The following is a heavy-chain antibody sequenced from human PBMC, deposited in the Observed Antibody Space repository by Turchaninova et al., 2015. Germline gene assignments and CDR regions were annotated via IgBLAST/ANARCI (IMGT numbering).Heavy chain of an antibody. CDR2: LYYTSNWYY. J-gene: IGHJ4*02. CDR3: ARGYNSAFDY. D-gene: IGHD1-1*01. Sequence: QIQLQQSGPGLVKPSQTLSLTCTISGDSVSRNGVAWNWLRQSPSRGLEWLGRLYYTSNWYYDYAPSVKGRTAINFDSSKNQFSLQRNSVTPEDTAVYYCARGYNSAFDYWGQGTVVTASS. CDR1: GDSVSRNGVA. V-gene: IGHV6-1*01.